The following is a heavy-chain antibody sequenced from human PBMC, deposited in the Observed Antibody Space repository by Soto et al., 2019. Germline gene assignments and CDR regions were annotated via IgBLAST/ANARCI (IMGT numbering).Heavy chain of an antibody. CDR1: GGSFSGYQ. CDR2: INDSGNI. V-gene: IGHV4-34*01. CDR3: ARHVYDSSGYYSSFDY. D-gene: IGHD3-22*01. Sequence: SETLSLTCAVYGGSFSGYQWSWIRQTPGKGLEWIGEINDSGNINFNPSLKSRVTILLDTPKKQISLKLSSVTAADSVVFYCARHVYDSSGYYSSFDYWGEGTLVTVSS. J-gene: IGHJ4*02.